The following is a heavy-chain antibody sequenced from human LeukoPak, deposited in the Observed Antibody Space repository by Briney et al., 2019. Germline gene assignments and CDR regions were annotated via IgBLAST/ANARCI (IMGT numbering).Heavy chain of an antibody. CDR1: GFTFSSYG. J-gene: IGHJ4*02. CDR3: ARDHTYYYDSSGYYYGY. D-gene: IGHD3-22*01. Sequence: GGSLRLSCAASGFTFSSYGMSWVRQAPGKGLEWVAKIKQDGSEKYYVDSVKGRFTISRDNAKNSLYLQMNSLRAEDTAVYYCARDHTYYYDSSGYYYGYWGQGTLVTVSS. V-gene: IGHV3-7*01. CDR2: IKQDGSEK.